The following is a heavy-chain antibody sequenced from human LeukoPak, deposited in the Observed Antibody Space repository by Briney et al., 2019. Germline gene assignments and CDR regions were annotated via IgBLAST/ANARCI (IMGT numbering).Heavy chain of an antibody. CDR2: ISGSGGST. J-gene: IGHJ4*02. CDR3: AKDVNPGYCDSSGYYY. V-gene: IGHV3-23*01. Sequence: GGSLRLSCAASGFTFSSYAMSWVRQAPGKGLEWVSAISGSGGSTYYADSVKGRFTISRDNSKNTLYLQMNSLRAEDTAVYYCAKDVNPGYCDSSGYYYWGQGTLVTVSS. CDR1: GFTFSSYA. D-gene: IGHD3-22*01.